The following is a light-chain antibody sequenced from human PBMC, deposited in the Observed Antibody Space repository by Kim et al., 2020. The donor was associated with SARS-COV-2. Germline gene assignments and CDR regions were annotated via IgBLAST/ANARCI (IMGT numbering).Light chain of an antibody. CDR1: SGDIGGYDF. V-gene: IGLV2-14*03. CDR2: GVT. J-gene: IGLJ2*01. Sequence: GQSITISCTGSSGDIGGYDFVSWYQQFPGKAPKLMIYGVTNRPSGVSSRFSGSKSGNTASLIISGPQAEDEADYYCSSYTSSTTLVFGGGTKVTVL. CDR3: SSYTSSTTLV.